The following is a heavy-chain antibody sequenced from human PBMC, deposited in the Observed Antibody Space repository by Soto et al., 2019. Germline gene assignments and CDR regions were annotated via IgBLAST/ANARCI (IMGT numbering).Heavy chain of an antibody. CDR2: IKQDGSEK. D-gene: IGHD2-2*01. CDR1: GFTFSSYW. CDR3: ARDKMIYCSSTSCSDAFDI. V-gene: IGHV3-7*01. J-gene: IGHJ3*02. Sequence: GGSLRLSCAASGFTFSSYWMSWVRQAPGKGLEWVANIKQDGSEKYYVDSVKGRFTISRDNAKNSLYLQMNSLRAEDTAVYYCARDKMIYCSSTSCSDAFDIWGQGTMVTVS.